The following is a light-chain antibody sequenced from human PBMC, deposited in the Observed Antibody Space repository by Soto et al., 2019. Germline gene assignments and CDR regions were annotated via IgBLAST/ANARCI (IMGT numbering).Light chain of an antibody. CDR1: SSDVGGYNY. CDR3: SSYTSSSTHVV. J-gene: IGLJ2*01. V-gene: IGLV2-14*01. Sequence: QSALTQPASVSGSPGQSITISCTGTSSDVGGYNYVSWYQQHPGKAPKLMIYDVSNRPSGVSNRFSGSKSGNTASLTISGLQAEDEADLYRSSYTSSSTHVVFGGGTKVTVL. CDR2: DVS.